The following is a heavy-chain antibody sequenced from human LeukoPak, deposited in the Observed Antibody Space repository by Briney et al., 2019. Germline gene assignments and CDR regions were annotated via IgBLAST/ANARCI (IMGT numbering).Heavy chain of an antibody. CDR1: GGTFSSYA. J-gene: IGHJ3*02. D-gene: IGHD3-10*01. Sequence: SVKVSCKASGGTFSSYAISWVRQAPGQGLEWMGGIIPIFGSANYAQKFQGRVTITADKSTSTAYMELSRLRSEDTAVYYCARWGYYGSGSYYRGDAFDIWGQGTMVTVSS. V-gene: IGHV1-69*06. CDR2: IIPIFGSA. CDR3: ARWGYYGSGSYYRGDAFDI.